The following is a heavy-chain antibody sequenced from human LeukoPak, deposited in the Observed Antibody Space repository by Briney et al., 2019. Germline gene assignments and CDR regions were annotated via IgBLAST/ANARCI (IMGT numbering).Heavy chain of an antibody. J-gene: IGHJ4*02. CDR2: IGSSGSTI. CDR3: AREDGYNFNFDY. Sequence: GGSLRLSCAASGFTFSSYEMNWVRQAPGKGLEWVSYIGSSGSTIYYADSVEGRFTISRDNAKNSLYLQMNSLRAEDTAVYYCAREDGYNFNFDYWGQGTLVTVSS. CDR1: GFTFSSYE. V-gene: IGHV3-48*03. D-gene: IGHD5-24*01.